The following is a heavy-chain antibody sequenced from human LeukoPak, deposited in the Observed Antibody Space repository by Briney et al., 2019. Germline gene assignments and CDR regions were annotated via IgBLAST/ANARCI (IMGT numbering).Heavy chain of an antibody. CDR2: ISGSGDNT. J-gene: IGHJ4*02. CDR3: AKGLTRGDY. V-gene: IGHV3-23*01. Sequence: GGSLRLSCAASGFTFSSYAMSWVRQAPGKGLEWVSGISGSGDNTYYADSVKGRFTISRDNSKNTLYVQVNSLGTEDTAAYYCAKGLTRGDYWGQGTLVTVSS. D-gene: IGHD1-26*01. CDR1: GFTFSSYA.